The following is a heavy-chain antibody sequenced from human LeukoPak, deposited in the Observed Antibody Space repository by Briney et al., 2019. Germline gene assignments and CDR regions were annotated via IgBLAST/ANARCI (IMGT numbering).Heavy chain of an antibody. D-gene: IGHD6-13*01. Sequence: SETLSLTCTVSGGSISSYYWSWIRQPAGKGLEWIGRIYTSGSTNYNPSLKSRVTMSVDTSKNQFSLKLSSVTAADTAVYYCARDQDSSSWTRTRGFDPWGQGTLVTVSS. J-gene: IGHJ5*02. CDR1: GGSISSYY. V-gene: IGHV4-4*07. CDR3: ARDQDSSSWTRTRGFDP. CDR2: IYTSGST.